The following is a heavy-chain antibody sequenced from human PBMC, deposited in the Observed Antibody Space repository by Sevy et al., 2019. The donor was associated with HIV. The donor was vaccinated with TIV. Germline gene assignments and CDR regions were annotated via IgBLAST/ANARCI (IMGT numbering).Heavy chain of an antibody. J-gene: IGHJ4*02. D-gene: IGHD3-22*01. CDR1: GFTVSSNY. CDR2: IYSGGST. CDR3: ARGRYYYDSSGYTLGY. V-gene: IGHV3-53*01. Sequence: GGSLRLSCAASGFTVSSNYMSWVRQAPGKGLEWVSVIYSGGSTYYADSVKGRFTISRDNSKNTLYLQMNSLRAEDTAVYYCARGRYYYDSSGYTLGYWGQGTLVTVSS.